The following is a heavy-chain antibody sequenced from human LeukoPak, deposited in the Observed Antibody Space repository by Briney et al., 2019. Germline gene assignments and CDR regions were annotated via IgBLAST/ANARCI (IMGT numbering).Heavy chain of an antibody. CDR2: MSYDGTNK. CDR1: GFTFSSYA. V-gene: IGHV3-30-3*01. CDR3: ARDGTSGYAIYGMDV. J-gene: IGHJ6*02. Sequence: PGGSLRLSCAASGFTFSSYAMHWVRQAPGKGLEWVAVMSYDGTNKYYADSVKGRFTISRDNSKNTLYLQMNSLRAEDTAVYYCARDGTSGYAIYGMDVWGQGTTVTVSS. D-gene: IGHD5-12*01.